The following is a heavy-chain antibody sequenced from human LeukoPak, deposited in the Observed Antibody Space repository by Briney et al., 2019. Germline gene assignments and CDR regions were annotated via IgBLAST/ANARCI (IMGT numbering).Heavy chain of an antibody. CDR2: IYSGGST. V-gene: IGHV3-66*01. CDR3: AREISGY. D-gene: IGHD1-26*01. CDR1: GITVSSNY. Sequence: QPGGSLRLSCAASGITVSSNYMNWVRQAPGKGLEWVAIIYSGGSTYYADSVKGRFTISRDNSKNTLYLQMNSLRVEDTAVYYCAREISGYWGQGTLVTVSS. J-gene: IGHJ4*02.